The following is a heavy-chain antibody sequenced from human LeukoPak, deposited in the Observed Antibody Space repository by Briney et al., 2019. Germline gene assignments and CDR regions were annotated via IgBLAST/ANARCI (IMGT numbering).Heavy chain of an antibody. V-gene: IGHV4-59*01. J-gene: IGHJ6*02. CDR3: AREHGDYYYGMDV. CDR2: IYYSGST. D-gene: IGHD4-17*01. CDR1: GGSISSYY. Sequence: PSETLSLTCTVSGGSISSYYWSWIRQPPGKGLEWIGYIYYSGSTNYNPSLKSRVTISVDTSKNQFSLKLSSVTAADTAVYYCAREHGDYYYGMDVWGQGTTVTVSS.